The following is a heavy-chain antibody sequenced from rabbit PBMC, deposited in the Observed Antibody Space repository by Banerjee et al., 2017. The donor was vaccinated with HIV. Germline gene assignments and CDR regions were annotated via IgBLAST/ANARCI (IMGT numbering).Heavy chain of an antibody. D-gene: IGHD8-1*01. Sequence: QEQLVESGGGLVQPEGSLTLTCKASGSDISSNAMCWVRQAPGKGLEWIACIDGGSSGVTYYASWAKGRFAISKTSSTTVTLQMTSLTAADTATYFGARDLGGSSDLWGQGTLVTVS. V-gene: IGHV1S45*01. J-gene: IGHJ4*01. CDR3: ARDLGGSSDL. CDR1: GSDISSNA. CDR2: IDGGSSGVT.